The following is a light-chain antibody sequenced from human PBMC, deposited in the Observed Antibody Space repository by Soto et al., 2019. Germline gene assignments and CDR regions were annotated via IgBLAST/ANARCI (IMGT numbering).Light chain of an antibody. J-gene: IGKJ2*01. Sequence: DVQMTQSPSTLSASVGDRVTISCRTSQDIGNFLAWYQHKPGKVPKLLIYDASTLQTGVPSRFRASGFGTEFTLTISGLQPDDIATYYCQQHDDFSHATFGQGTKVDIK. CDR3: QQHDDFSHAT. CDR1: QDIGNF. CDR2: DAS. V-gene: IGKV1-5*01.